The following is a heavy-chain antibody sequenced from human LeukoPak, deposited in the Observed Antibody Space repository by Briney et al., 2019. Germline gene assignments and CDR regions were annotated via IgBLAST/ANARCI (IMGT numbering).Heavy chain of an antibody. Sequence: ASVKVSCKASGYTFTGYYMHWVRQAPGQGLEWMGWINPNSGGTNYAQKFQGRVTMARDTSISTAYMELSRLRSDDTAVYYCARDIGSPYYFDYWGQGTLVTVSS. CDR2: INPNSGGT. CDR1: GYTFTGYY. V-gene: IGHV1-2*02. CDR3: ARDIGSPYYFDY. J-gene: IGHJ4*02. D-gene: IGHD1-26*01.